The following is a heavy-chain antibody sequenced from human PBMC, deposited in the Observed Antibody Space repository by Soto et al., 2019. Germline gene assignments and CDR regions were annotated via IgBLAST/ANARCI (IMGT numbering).Heavy chain of an antibody. Sequence: GGSLRLPCAASGVTLYIYSMSWARKAPGKGLEWVSVISADGTATYYADPVRGRFAVSRDNSKNTLYLQMSSLRVEDTAIFYWEKGGVFFKNCDSGGQGALVTVSS. J-gene: IGHJ5*01. CDR1: GVTLYIYS. D-gene: IGHD2-8*01. CDR2: ISADGTAT. V-gene: IGHV3-23*01. CDR3: EKGGVFFKNCDS.